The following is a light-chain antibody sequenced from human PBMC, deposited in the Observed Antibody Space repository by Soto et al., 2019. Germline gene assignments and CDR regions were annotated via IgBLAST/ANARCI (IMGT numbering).Light chain of an antibody. CDR2: DAS. CDR3: QQRSDSFT. J-gene: IGKJ5*01. Sequence: EIVCTKCPGNLTLSPGAIATLFCRASQGVSSSYLSWYQKTPGQAPRLLIDDASNRATGIPGRFSGSGSGTDFTLTISSLEPEYFTLYYCQQRSDSFTFGQGTRLEIK. CDR1: QGVSSSY. V-gene: IGKV3D-20*02.